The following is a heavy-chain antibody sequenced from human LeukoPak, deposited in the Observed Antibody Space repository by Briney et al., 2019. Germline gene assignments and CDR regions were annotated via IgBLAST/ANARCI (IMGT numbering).Heavy chain of an antibody. CDR2: INHGDSDI. Sequence: GESLMISCRGSGYSFTHYWIAWVRQVPGKGLEWMGIINHGDSDIKYSPSFQGQVTISADNSINTAYLQWNSLKASDTAIYYCARRGAEWEMEGWAFDSWGQGTLVTVSS. CDR3: ARRGAEWEMEGWAFDS. J-gene: IGHJ4*02. V-gene: IGHV5-51*01. D-gene: IGHD1-26*01. CDR1: GYSFTHYW.